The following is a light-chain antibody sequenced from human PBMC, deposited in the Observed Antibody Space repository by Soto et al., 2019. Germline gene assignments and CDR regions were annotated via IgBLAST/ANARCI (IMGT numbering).Light chain of an antibody. J-gene: IGLJ2*01. V-gene: IGLV1-40*01. CDR3: QSYDSSPL. CDR2: GNN. Sequence: QSVLTQPPSVSGAPGQRVTISCTGSSSNIGAGYDVHWYQQLPGTAPKLLIYGNNNRPSGVPDRFSGSKSGTSASLAITGLQAEDEADYYCQSYDSSPLFGGGTKVTVL. CDR1: SSNIGAGYD.